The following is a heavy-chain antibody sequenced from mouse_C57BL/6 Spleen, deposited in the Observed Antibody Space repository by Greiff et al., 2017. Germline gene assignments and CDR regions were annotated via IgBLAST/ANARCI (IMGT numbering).Heavy chain of an antibody. CDR3: ARNERGNYYGSSYGFAY. V-gene: IGHV2-2*01. J-gene: IGHJ3*01. CDR1: GFSLTSYG. Sequence: VKLQESGPGLVQPSQSLSITCTVSGFSLTSYGVHWVRQSPGKGLEWLGVIWSGGSTDYNAAFISRLSISKDNSKSQVFFKMNSLQADDTAIYYCARNERGNYYGSSYGFAYWGQGTLVTVSA. D-gene: IGHD1-1*01. CDR2: IWSGGST.